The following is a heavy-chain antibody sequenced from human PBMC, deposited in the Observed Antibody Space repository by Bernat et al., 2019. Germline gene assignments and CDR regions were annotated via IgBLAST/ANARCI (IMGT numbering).Heavy chain of an antibody. CDR2: ISYDGSNK. CDR3: AKEGTVTTALDY. V-gene: IGHV3-30*18. CDR1: GFTFSSYG. Sequence: QVQLVESGGGVVQPGGSLRLSCAASGFTFSSYGMHWVRQAPGKGLEWVAVISYDGSNKYYADSVKGRFTISRDNSKNTLYLQMNSLRAEDTAVYYCAKEGTVTTALDYWGQGTLVTVSS. J-gene: IGHJ4*02. D-gene: IGHD4-17*01.